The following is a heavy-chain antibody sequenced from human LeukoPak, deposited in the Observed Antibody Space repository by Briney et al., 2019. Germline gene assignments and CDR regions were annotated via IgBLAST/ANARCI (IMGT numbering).Heavy chain of an antibody. D-gene: IGHD3-10*01. CDR2: ISNSGNTI. CDR3: ARSRSGTYYNADV. Sequence: GGSLRLSCAACGFTFSSYDMTWVRQAPGKGLEWVSYISNSGNTIYYADSVKGRFTISRDNSLYLQMNSLGAEDTAVYYCARSRSGTYYNADVWGKGTTVTISS. V-gene: IGHV3-48*03. CDR1: GFTFSSYD. J-gene: IGHJ6*04.